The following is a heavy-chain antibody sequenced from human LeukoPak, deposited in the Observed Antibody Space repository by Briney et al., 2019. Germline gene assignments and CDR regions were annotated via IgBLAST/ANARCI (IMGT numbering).Heavy chain of an antibody. D-gene: IGHD4-17*01. CDR2: VSGSGGST. V-gene: IGHV3-23*01. CDR1: GFTLSSYA. Sequence: QPGRSLRLSCAASGFTLSSYAMSWVRQAPGKGLEWVSAVSGSGGSTYYADSVKGRFTISRDNSKNTLYLQMNSLRAEDTAVYYCAKHSTTVTTDYFDYWGQGTLVTVSS. CDR3: AKHSTTVTTDYFDY. J-gene: IGHJ4*02.